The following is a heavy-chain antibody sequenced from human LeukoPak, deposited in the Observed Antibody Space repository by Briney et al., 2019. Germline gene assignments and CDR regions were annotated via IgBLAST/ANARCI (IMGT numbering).Heavy chain of an antibody. Sequence: GGSLRLSCAASGFSISTYYMYWVRHAPGREMVWVSRINPDGSRPAHADSVRGRFTISRDNAKNTLYLEMNSLRADDTAVYYCATYNWASAFDIWGQGTMVTVSS. V-gene: IGHV3-74*01. CDR2: INPDGSRP. CDR1: GFSISTYY. D-gene: IGHD1-20*01. J-gene: IGHJ3*02. CDR3: ATYNWASAFDI.